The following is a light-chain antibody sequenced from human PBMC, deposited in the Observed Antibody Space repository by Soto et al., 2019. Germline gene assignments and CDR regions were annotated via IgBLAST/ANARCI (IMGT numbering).Light chain of an antibody. CDR3: QSYERGWGV. Sequence: QSVLTQPPSVSGAPGQRVTISCTGSNSNIGAGYDVHWYQQYPGTAPKLLIYSNTNRPSGVPDRFSASKSGTSASLAITGLQAEDEAYYYCQSYERGWGVFGGGTKVTVL. V-gene: IGLV1-40*01. J-gene: IGLJ3*02. CDR1: NSNIGAGYD. CDR2: SNT.